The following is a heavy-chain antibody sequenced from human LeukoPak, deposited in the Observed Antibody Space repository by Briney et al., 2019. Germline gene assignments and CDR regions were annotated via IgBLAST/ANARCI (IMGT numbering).Heavy chain of an antibody. CDR1: GYTFTTSY. CDR3: ARGGTFYPSIDY. V-gene: IGHV1-18*01. D-gene: IGHD1-26*01. Sequence: ASVKVSCKASGYTFTTSYINWVRQAPGQGLEWMGWVCAYNGKTSYAQRFQGRVTMTTDSSTSTAYMDLASLRSDDTAVYYCARGGTFYPSIDYWCQGTLVTVSS. J-gene: IGHJ4*02. CDR2: VCAYNGKT.